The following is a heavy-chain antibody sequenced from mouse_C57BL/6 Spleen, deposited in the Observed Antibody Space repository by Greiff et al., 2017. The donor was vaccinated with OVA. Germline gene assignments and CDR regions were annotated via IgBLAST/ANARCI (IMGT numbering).Heavy chain of an antibody. Sequence: EESGPGLVKPSQSLSLTCSVTGYSITSGYYWNWIRQFPGNKLEWMGYISYDGSNNYNPSLKNRISITRDTSKNQFFLKLNSVTTEDTATYYCAREGDGYYGFAYWGQGTLVTVSA. CDR2: ISYDGSN. CDR3: AREGDGYYGFAY. D-gene: IGHD2-3*01. CDR1: GYSITSGYY. V-gene: IGHV3-6*01. J-gene: IGHJ3*01.